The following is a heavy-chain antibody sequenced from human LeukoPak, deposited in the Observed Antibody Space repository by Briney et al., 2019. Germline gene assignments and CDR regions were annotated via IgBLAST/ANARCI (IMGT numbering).Heavy chain of an antibody. J-gene: IGHJ4*02. CDR2: INPNSGGT. Sequence: ASVKVSCKASGYTFTGYYMHWVRQAPGQGLEWMGWINPNSGGTNYAQKFQGRVTMTRDTSISTAYMELSRLRSDDTAVYYCARHNGMSPPIDYWGQGTLVTVSS. CDR3: ARHNGMSPPIDY. D-gene: IGHD1-1*01. V-gene: IGHV1-2*02. CDR1: GYTFTGYY.